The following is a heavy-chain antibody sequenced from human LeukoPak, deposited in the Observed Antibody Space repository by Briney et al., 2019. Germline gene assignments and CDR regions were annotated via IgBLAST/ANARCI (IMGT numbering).Heavy chain of an antibody. CDR3: ARDPERYHFDY. J-gene: IGHJ4*02. CDR1: GFTFSSSG. CDR2: IWYDGNNK. V-gene: IGHV3-33*01. Sequence: GTSLRLSCATSGFTFSSSGVHWVRQAPGKGLGWVAVIWYDGNNKYYADSVVGRFTISRDTSKNTVYLQMNSLRAEDTAVYYCARDPERYHFDYWGQGTLVTVSS. D-gene: IGHD1-1*01.